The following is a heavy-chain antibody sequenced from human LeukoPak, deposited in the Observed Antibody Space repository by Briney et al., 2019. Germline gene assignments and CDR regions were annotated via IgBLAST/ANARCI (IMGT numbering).Heavy chain of an antibody. Sequence: SETLSLTCAVSGGSISSGGYSWSWIRQPPGKGLEWIGYIYHSGSTYYNPSLKSRVTISVDRSKNQFSLKLSSVTAADTAVCYCARNVYSSGWYVGSSPSPYYYGMDVWGQGTTVTVSS. V-gene: IGHV4-30-2*02. J-gene: IGHJ6*02. D-gene: IGHD6-19*01. CDR1: GGSISSGGYS. CDR3: ARNVYSSGWYVGSSPSPYYYGMDV. CDR2: IYHSGST.